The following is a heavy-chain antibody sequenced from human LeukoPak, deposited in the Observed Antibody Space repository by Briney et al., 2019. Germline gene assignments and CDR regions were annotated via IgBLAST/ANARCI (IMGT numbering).Heavy chain of an antibody. Sequence: TSETLSLTCAVYGGSFSGYYWSWIRQPPGKGLEWIGEINHSGSTNYNPSVKSRVTISVDTSKNQFSLKLSSVTAADTAVYYCARSRLPEQRGYLEFDYWGQGTLVTVSS. J-gene: IGHJ4*02. D-gene: IGHD5-18*01. CDR3: ARSRLPEQRGYLEFDY. CDR2: INHSGST. V-gene: IGHV4-34*01. CDR1: GGSFSGYY.